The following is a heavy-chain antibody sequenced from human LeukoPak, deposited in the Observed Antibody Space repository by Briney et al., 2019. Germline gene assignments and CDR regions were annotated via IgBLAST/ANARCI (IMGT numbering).Heavy chain of an antibody. Sequence: ASVKVSCKASGYTFTDYGISWVRQAPGQGLEWMGWISAYKGNTKYAQRAQGRVSMTTDPSTSTAFMELRSLKSDDTALYYCTRDEPYSSGWYYFDHWGPGTLVTVSA. CDR1: GYTFTDYG. CDR3: TRDEPYSSGWYYFDH. V-gene: IGHV1-18*01. CDR2: ISAYKGNT. J-gene: IGHJ4*02. D-gene: IGHD6-19*01.